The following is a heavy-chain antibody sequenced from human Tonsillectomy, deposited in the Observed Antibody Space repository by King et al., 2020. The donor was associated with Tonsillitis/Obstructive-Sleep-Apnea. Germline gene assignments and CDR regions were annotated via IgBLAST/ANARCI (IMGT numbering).Heavy chain of an antibody. J-gene: IGHJ4*02. CDR2: ISYDGSNK. CDR3: AKDELHMCISTSCYLIDY. Sequence: VQLVESGGGVVQPGRSLRLSCAVSGFTFDTHGMHWVRQAPGKGLEWLAVISYDGSNKYYADSVKGRFTISRDNSNNTLFLQMSSLRTEDTAVYYCAKDELHMCISTSCYLIDYWGQGTLVAVSS. D-gene: IGHD2-2*01. V-gene: IGHV3-30*18. CDR1: GFTFDTHG.